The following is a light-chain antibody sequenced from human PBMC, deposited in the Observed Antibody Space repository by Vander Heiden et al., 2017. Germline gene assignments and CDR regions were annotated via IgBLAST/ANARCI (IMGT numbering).Light chain of an antibody. Sequence: DIQMTQSPSPLSASVGDRVTITCRASQSISSYLNWYQQKPGKAPRLLIYAASSLQSGVPSRFSGSGSGTDFTLTISSLQPEDFATYYCQQSYSTPRGTFGQGTRLEIK. J-gene: IGKJ5*01. CDR2: AAS. V-gene: IGKV1-39*01. CDR3: QQSYSTPRGT. CDR1: QSISSY.